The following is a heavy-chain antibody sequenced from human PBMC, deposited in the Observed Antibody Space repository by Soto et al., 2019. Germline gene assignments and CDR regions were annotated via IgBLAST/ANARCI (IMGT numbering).Heavy chain of an antibody. D-gene: IGHD5-18*01. Sequence: GASVKVSCKASGGTFSSYAISWVRQAPGQGLEWMGGIIPIFGTANYAQKFQGRVTITADESTSTAYMELSSLRSEDTAVYYCAAVRGYSYENWFDPWGQGTLVPVSS. CDR3: AAVRGYSYENWFDP. V-gene: IGHV1-69*13. CDR1: GGTFSSYA. J-gene: IGHJ5*02. CDR2: IIPIFGTA.